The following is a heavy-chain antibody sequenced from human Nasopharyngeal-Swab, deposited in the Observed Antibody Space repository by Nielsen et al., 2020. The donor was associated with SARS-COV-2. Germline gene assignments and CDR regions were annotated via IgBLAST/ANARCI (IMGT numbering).Heavy chain of an antibody. J-gene: IGHJ6*03. CDR1: GFTFSSYA. D-gene: IGHD3-16*01. Sequence: GESLQISCAASGFTFSSYAMSWVRQAPGKGLEWVSAISGSGVSTYYADSVKGRFTISRDNSKNTLYLQMNSLRADDTAVYYCAKEATLGGVGDYYYMDVWGKGTTVTVSS. CDR2: ISGSGVST. CDR3: AKEATLGGVGDYYYMDV. V-gene: IGHV3-23*01.